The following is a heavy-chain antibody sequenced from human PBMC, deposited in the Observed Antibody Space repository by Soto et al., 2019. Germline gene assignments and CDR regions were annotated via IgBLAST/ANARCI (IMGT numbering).Heavy chain of an antibody. V-gene: IGHV1-2*02. D-gene: IGHD2-15*01. Sequence: ASMKVSCKASGYNFGACYTYCVRPAPGRGLEWVGLMDPMTGGTDYEERLRDRVTMTRDTSINTAYMELRRLRSDDTAIYFCARGRDAASQFYSPQGMDGWGQGTTVNVS. J-gene: IGHJ6*02. CDR3: ARGRDAASQFYSPQGMDG. CDR2: MDPMTGGT. CDR1: GYNFGACY.